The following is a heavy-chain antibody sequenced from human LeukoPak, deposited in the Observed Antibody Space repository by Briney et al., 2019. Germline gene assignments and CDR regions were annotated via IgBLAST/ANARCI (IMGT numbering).Heavy chain of an antibody. D-gene: IGHD2-2*01. CDR3: TSYPRSTSPY. Sequence: GGSLRLSCAASGFTFSGSAIHWVRLASGKGLEWVGQIRSKPNNYATLYGVSVKGRFTISRDDPKNTAYLQMNSLKIEDTAVYYCTSYPRSTSPYWGQGTLVTVSS. CDR2: IRSKPNNYAT. V-gene: IGHV3-73*01. J-gene: IGHJ4*02. CDR1: GFTFSGSA.